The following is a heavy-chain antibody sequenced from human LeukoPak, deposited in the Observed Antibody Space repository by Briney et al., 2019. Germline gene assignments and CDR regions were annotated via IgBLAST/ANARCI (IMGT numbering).Heavy chain of an antibody. V-gene: IGHV1-69*13. CDR1: GGTFSSYA. Sequence: ASVKVSCKASGGTFSSYAISWVRQAPGQGLEWMGGITPMFGTANYAQKFQGRVTITADESTSTAYMELSSLRSEDTAVYYCVRDGSYYDSSGYYYLYWGQGTLVTVSS. CDR2: ITPMFGTA. D-gene: IGHD3-22*01. CDR3: VRDGSYYDSSGYYYLY. J-gene: IGHJ4*02.